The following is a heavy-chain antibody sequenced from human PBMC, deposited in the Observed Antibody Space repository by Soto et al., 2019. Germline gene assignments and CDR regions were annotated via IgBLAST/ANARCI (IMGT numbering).Heavy chain of an antibody. CDR2: IYYSGGT. CDR3: ARGHSSSWPEGNWFDP. J-gene: IGHJ5*02. V-gene: IGHV4-59*01. CDR1: GGSISSYD. D-gene: IGHD6-13*01. Sequence: SETLSLTCTVSGGSISSYDWSWIRQPPGKGLEWIGYIYYSGGTNYNPALKSRVTISVDTSKNQFSLKLSSGTAADTAVYYCARGHSSSWPEGNWFDPWGQGTLVTVPS.